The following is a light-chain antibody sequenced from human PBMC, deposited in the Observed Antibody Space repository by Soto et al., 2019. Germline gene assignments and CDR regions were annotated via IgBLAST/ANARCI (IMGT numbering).Light chain of an antibody. Sequence: DFQMTQSPSSLPASVGDRVTITCRASQDINDHLAWYQQKPGKVPNLLIYAASTWQSGVPSQFSGGGSGTDFTLTISSLQPEDVATYYRQKYNTTPRTFGQGTKVELK. CDR3: QKYNTTPRT. J-gene: IGKJ1*01. CDR1: QDINDH. CDR2: AAS. V-gene: IGKV1-27*01.